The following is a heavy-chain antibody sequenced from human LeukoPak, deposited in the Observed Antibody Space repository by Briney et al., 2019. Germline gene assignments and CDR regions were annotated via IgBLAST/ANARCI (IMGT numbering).Heavy chain of an antibody. Sequence: ASVKVSCKASGYTFTSYGISWVRQAPGQGLEWMGWISAYNGNTNYAQKLQGRVTMTTDTSTSTAYMELRSLRSDDTAVYYCARARWDSSARDAFDIWGQGTMVTVSS. CDR2: ISAYNGNT. CDR1: GYTFTSYG. V-gene: IGHV1-18*01. CDR3: ARARWDSSARDAFDI. J-gene: IGHJ3*02. D-gene: IGHD3-22*01.